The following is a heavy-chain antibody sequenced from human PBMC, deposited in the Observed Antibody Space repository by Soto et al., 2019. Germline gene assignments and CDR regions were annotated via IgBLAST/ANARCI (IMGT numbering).Heavy chain of an antibody. CDR2: ISGNGGAT. CDR1: GFIFENFA. D-gene: IGHD1-7*01. CDR3: VKDYGRNWNYVFDF. Sequence: GGSLRLSCSPSGFIFENFAMHWLRQAPGRGLEYVSSISGNGGATHHADSVRGRFTISRDNSKSILFLQMSSLRPEDTAFYYCVKDYGRNWNYVFDFWGQGTLVTVS. V-gene: IGHV3-64D*08. J-gene: IGHJ4*02.